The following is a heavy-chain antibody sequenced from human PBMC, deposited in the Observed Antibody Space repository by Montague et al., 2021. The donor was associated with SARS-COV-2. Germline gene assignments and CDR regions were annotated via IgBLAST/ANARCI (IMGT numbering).Heavy chain of an antibody. D-gene: IGHD6-19*01. Sequence: SETLSLTCTVSGGSISSYYWSWIRQPPGKGLEWIGYIYYSGSTNXNPSLESRVTISVDTSKNQFSLKLSSVTAADTAVYYCARGSGWMGNAFDIWGQGTMVTVSS. CDR2: IYYSGST. J-gene: IGHJ3*02. CDR3: ARGSGWMGNAFDI. V-gene: IGHV4-59*01. CDR1: GGSISSYY.